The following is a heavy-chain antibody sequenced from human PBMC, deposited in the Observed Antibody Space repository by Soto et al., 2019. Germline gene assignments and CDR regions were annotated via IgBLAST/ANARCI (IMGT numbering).Heavy chain of an antibody. Sequence: PSETLSLTCTVSGGSVSSGNYYWSWIRQPPGEGLEWIGYFYYTGSINYNPSLKSRVTISIDASKNQFSLRLSSVTAADTAVYYYARSMLYSDGSNYSPFDYWGQGTLVTVSS. D-gene: IGHD3-22*01. J-gene: IGHJ4*02. CDR2: FYYTGSI. V-gene: IGHV4-61*01. CDR1: GGSVSSGNYY. CDR3: ARSMLYSDGSNYSPFDY.